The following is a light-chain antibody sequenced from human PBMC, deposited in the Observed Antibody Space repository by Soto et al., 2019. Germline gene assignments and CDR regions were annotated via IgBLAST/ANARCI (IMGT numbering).Light chain of an antibody. J-gene: IGLJ2*01. CDR1: SAHSSYA. Sequence: QPVLTQSPSASASLGASVKLTCTLSSAHSSYAIAWHQQQPEKGPRYLMRLNSDGSHNKGDGIPDRFSGSSSGAERYLTISSLQSEDEADYYCQTWATGIVLFGGGTKVTVL. CDR3: QTWATGIVL. CDR2: LNSDGSH. V-gene: IGLV4-69*01.